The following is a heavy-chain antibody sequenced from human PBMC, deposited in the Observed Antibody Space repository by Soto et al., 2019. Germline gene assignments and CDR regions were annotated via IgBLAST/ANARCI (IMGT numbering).Heavy chain of an antibody. J-gene: IGHJ3*02. CDR3: TREAGYCSRTICYRRAFDS. D-gene: IGHD2-2*01. CDR1: GFTFSSHW. CDR2: INTDGGIT. Sequence: EVQLVESGGDLVQTGGSLRLSCAASGFTFSSHWMHWVRRVPGKWLVWVSHINTDGGITGYADSVKGRFTISRDNAKNTLYLQMNGLRVEYTSVYYCTREAGYCSRTICYRRAFDSWGHGTMVTVSS. V-gene: IGHV3-74*01.